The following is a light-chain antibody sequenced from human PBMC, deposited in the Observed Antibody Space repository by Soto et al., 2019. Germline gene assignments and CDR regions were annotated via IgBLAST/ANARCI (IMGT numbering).Light chain of an antibody. CDR1: QSVSSSF. CDR2: GAS. Sequence: IVLTQSPDTLSLSPGERATLSCRASQSVSSSFLAWYQQKPGQAPRLLIYGASSRASGIPDRFSGSGSGTDFTLTISRLEPEHFAVYYCQQYGTSRGTFGQGTKLEIK. CDR3: QQYGTSRGT. J-gene: IGKJ2*01. V-gene: IGKV3-20*01.